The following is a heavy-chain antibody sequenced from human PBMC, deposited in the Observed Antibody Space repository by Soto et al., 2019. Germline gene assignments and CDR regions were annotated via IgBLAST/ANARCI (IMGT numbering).Heavy chain of an antibody. D-gene: IGHD6-13*01. Sequence: PGGSLRLSCASSGFPVSSNYMSWVRQAPGKGLEWVSVIYSGGSTYYADSVKGRFTISRDNSKNTLYLQMNSLRAEDTAVYYCARDSGYSSSWSPSGMDVWGQGTTVTVSS. J-gene: IGHJ6*02. CDR1: GFPVSSNY. CDR3: ARDSGYSSSWSPSGMDV. CDR2: IYSGGST. V-gene: IGHV3-53*01.